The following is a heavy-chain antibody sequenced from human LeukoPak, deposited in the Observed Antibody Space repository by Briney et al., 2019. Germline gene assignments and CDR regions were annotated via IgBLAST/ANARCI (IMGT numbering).Heavy chain of an antibody. Sequence: GGSLRLSCAASGFTFSSYGMHWVRQAPGKGLEWVAVIWYDGSNKYYADSVKGRFTISRDNAKNSLYLQMNSLRAEDTAVYYCARDGYNYGLPHGMDVWGQGTTVTVSS. V-gene: IGHV3-33*01. CDR1: GFTFSSYG. CDR2: IWYDGSNK. D-gene: IGHD5-24*01. J-gene: IGHJ6*02. CDR3: ARDGYNYGLPHGMDV.